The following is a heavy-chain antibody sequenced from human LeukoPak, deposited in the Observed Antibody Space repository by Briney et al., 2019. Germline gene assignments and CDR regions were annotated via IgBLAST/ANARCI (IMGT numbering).Heavy chain of an antibody. Sequence: PGRSLRLSCAASGFTFRRFGMHWVRQAPGKGLEWVSSISTSSSHMYYADSVKGRFTISRDNAKNSLYLQMNTLRAEDTAVYYCARDDTSAHFFDFWGQGTLVTVSS. CDR2: ISTSSSHM. CDR1: GFTFRRFG. CDR3: ARDDTSAHFFDF. J-gene: IGHJ4*02. V-gene: IGHV3-21*01. D-gene: IGHD3-10*01.